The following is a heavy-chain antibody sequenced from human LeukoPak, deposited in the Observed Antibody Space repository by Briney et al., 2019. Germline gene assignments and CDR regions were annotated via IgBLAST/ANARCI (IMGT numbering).Heavy chain of an antibody. D-gene: IGHD2-2*03. Sequence: SETLSLTCAVYGGSFSGYYWSWIRQPPGKGLEWIGEINHSGSTNYNPSLKSRVTISVDTSKNQFSLKLSSVTAADTAVYCCAREGVDIRDDDYGMDVWGQGTTVTVSS. CDR2: INHSGST. V-gene: IGHV4-34*01. CDR1: GGSFSGYY. CDR3: AREGVDIRDDDYGMDV. J-gene: IGHJ6*02.